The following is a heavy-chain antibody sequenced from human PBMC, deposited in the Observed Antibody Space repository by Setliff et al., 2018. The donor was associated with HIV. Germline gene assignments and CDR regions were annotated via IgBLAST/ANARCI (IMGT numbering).Heavy chain of an antibody. CDR1: GYTFMNYW. Sequence: GESLKISCKASGYTFMNYWIGWVRQVPGKGLEWVGIIYPGDFETRYGPSFRGQVTISVQKSLNTAYLQMNSLRVEDTAVYYCANDFWGGPTGGWGQGTLVTVSS. J-gene: IGHJ4*02. D-gene: IGHD3-3*01. CDR3: ANDFWGGPTGG. V-gene: IGHV5-51*01. CDR2: IYPGDFET.